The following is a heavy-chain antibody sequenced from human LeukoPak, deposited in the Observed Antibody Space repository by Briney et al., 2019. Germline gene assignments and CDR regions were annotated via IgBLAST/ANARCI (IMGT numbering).Heavy chain of an antibody. CDR1: GLTLSTYW. J-gene: IGHJ4*02. CDR3: ARAFCPGGSCYGRFDY. Sequence: PGGSLRLSCEASGLTLSTYWIHWVRQGPGKGLERVSRINGDGSSTSYADSVKGRFTISRDNAKSTVYLQMNSLTAEDTAVYHCARAFCPGGSCYGRFDYWGQGTLVTVSS. V-gene: IGHV3-74*01. D-gene: IGHD2-15*01. CDR2: INGDGSST.